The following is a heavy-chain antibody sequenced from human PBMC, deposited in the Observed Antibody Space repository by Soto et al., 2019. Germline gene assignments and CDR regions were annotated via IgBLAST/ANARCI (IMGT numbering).Heavy chain of an antibody. Sequence: GGSLRLSCAASGFTFSNYVMHWVRQAPGKGLEFVSAISSYGADTYYADSVKGRFAISRDNSKNTLYLQMSSLRAEDTALYYCVKEGYMRSDWYGQFDYWGQGALVTVSS. J-gene: IGHJ4*02. CDR1: GFTFSNYV. CDR3: VKEGYMRSDWYGQFDY. CDR2: ISSYGADT. D-gene: IGHD6-19*01. V-gene: IGHV3-64D*06.